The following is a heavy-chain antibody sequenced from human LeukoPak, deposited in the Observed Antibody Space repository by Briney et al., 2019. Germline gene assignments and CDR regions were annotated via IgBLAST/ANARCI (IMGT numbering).Heavy chain of an antibody. D-gene: IGHD7-27*01. CDR3: ARELGISAFDI. CDR1: GASITTYY. J-gene: IGHJ3*02. V-gene: IGHV4-59*01. CDR2: IYYSGST. Sequence: PSETLSLTCTVSGASITTYYWSWIRQPPGKGLEWIGSIYYSGSTIYSPSLKSRVTMSVDKSESQFSLRLTSVTAADTAVYYCARELGISAFDIRGQGTMVTVSS.